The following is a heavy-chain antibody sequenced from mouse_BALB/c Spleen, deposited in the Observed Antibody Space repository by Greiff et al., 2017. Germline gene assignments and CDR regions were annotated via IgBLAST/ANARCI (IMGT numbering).Heavy chain of an antibody. V-gene: IGHV5-6-3*01. CDR2: INSNGGST. Sequence: EVQVVESGGGLVQPGGSLKLSCAASGFTFSSYGMSWVRQTPDKRLELVATINSNGGSTYYPDSVKGRFTISRDNAKNTLYQQMSSLKSEDTAMYYCAREHNWDYWYFDVWGAGTTVTVSS. CDR3: AREHNWDYWYFDV. CDR1: GFTFSSYG. J-gene: IGHJ1*01. D-gene: IGHD4-1*01.